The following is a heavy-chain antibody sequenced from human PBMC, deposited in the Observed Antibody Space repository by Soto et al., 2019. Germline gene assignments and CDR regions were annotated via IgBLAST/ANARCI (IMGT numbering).Heavy chain of an antibody. V-gene: IGHV1-18*01. Sequence: GASVKVSCKASGYTFTSYGISWVRQAPGQGLEWMGWISAYNGNTNYAQKLQGRVTMTTDTSTSTAYMELRSLRSDDTAVYYCARSSYYDFWSGYYKGRNYYYYMDVWGKGTTVTVSS. CDR2: ISAYNGNT. CDR1: GYTFTSYG. D-gene: IGHD3-3*01. J-gene: IGHJ6*03. CDR3: ARSSYYDFWSGYYKGRNYYYYMDV.